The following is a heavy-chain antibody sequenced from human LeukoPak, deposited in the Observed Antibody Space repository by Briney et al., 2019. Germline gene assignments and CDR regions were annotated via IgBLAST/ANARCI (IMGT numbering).Heavy chain of an antibody. J-gene: IGHJ6*02. CDR3: AKGGLPWYCSGGSCYSGRNYYYYGMDV. CDR2: ISGSGGST. V-gene: IGHV3-23*01. CDR1: GFTFSSYA. D-gene: IGHD2-15*01. Sequence: KAGGSLRLSCAASGFTFSSYAMSWVRQAPGKGLEWVSAISGSGGSTYYADSVKGRFTISRDNSKNTLYLQMNSLRAEDTAVYYCAKGGLPWYCSGGSCYSGRNYYYYGMDVWGQGTTVTVSS.